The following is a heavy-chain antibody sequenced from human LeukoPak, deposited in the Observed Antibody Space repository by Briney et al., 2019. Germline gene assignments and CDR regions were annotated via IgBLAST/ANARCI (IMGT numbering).Heavy chain of an antibody. Sequence: GGSLRLSCAASGFTFSTYGMHWVRQAPGKGLEWAAFIRNDGSNKYYADSVKGRFTISKDNSKNTLYLQMNSLRAEDTAVYYCSGDSGSYSGGQGTLVTVSS. J-gene: IGHJ4*02. CDR3: SGDSGSYS. D-gene: IGHD1-26*01. V-gene: IGHV3-30*02. CDR2: IRNDGSNK. CDR1: GFTFSTYG.